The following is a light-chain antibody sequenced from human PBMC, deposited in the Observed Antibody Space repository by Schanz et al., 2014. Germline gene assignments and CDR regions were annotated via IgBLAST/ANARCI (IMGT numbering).Light chain of an antibody. V-gene: IGLV7-46*01. CDR2: DTN. CDR1: TGAVTSGRY. J-gene: IGLJ3*02. CDR3: LLSYNSARSRV. Sequence: QAVVTQEPSLTVSPGGTVTLTCDSSTGAVTSGRYPYWIQQKAGQAPRTLIYDTNNKHTWTPARLSGSLLGGKAALTLSGAQPDDEAEYYCLLSYNSARSRVFGGGTKLTVL.